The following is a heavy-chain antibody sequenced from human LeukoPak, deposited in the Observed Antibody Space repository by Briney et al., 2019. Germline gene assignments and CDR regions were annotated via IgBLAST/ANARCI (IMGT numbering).Heavy chain of an antibody. J-gene: IGHJ3*02. CDR3: AREITWEVVPI. D-gene: IGHD3-16*01. CDR1: GFTFSSYW. CDR2: IKQDGSEK. V-gene: IGHV3-7*01. Sequence: GGSLRLSCAASGFTFSSYWMSWVRQAPGKGLEWVANIKQDGSEKYYVDSVKGRFTISRDNAKYSLFLQMNSLRVEDTAVYYCAREITWEVVPIWGQGTMVTVSS.